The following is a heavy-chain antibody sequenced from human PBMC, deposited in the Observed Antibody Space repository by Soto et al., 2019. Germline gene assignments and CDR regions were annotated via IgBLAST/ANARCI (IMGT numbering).Heavy chain of an antibody. D-gene: IGHD3-3*01. V-gene: IGHV3-23*01. CDR3: AKDSPRIYDFWSGTGNWFDP. CDR2: ISGSAGST. Sequence: AGSLRLSCAASGFTFPSYGMTWVRQSPGKGLEWVSSISGSAGSTYYADFVKGRFTISRDNSKNTVYLQMNSLRAEDTAIYYCAKDSPRIYDFWSGTGNWFDPWGPGTLLTVSS. J-gene: IGHJ5*02. CDR1: GFTFPSYG.